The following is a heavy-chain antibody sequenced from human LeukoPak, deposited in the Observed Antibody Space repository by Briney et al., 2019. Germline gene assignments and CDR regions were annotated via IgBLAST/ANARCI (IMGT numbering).Heavy chain of an antibody. V-gene: IGHV1-2*02. CDR3: ARDIGYCSGGSCVP. CDR1: GYTFTGYY. Sequence: ASVKVSCTASGYTFTGYYMHWVRQAPGQGLEWMGWINPNSGGTNYAQKFQGRVTMTRDTSISTAYMELSRLRSDDTAVYYCARDIGYCSGGSCVPWGQGTLVTVSS. J-gene: IGHJ5*02. D-gene: IGHD2-15*01. CDR2: INPNSGGT.